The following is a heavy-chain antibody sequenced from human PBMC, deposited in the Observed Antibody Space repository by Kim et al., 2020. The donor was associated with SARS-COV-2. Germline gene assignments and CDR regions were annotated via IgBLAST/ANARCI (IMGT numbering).Heavy chain of an antibody. V-gene: IGHV3-11*06. D-gene: IGHD6-6*01. J-gene: IGHJ4*02. CDR3: ARATVVEQLVFRRRPPYLDY. Sequence: RFTIYRDNAKNALYLQMNSLRGEDTAVYYCARATVVEQLVFRRRPPYLDYWGQGTLVTVSS.